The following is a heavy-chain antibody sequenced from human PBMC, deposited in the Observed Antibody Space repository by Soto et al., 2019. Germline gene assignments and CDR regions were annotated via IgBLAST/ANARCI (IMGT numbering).Heavy chain of an antibody. J-gene: IGHJ4*02. D-gene: IGHD2-15*01. Sequence: GGSLRLSCAASGFTFDDYAMHWVRQAPGKGLGWVSGISWNSGSIGYADSVKGRFTISRDNAKNSLYLQMNSLRAEDTALYYCAKGVAAWGFFDYWGQGTLVTVSS. CDR2: ISWNSGSI. CDR1: GFTFDDYA. V-gene: IGHV3-9*01. CDR3: AKGVAAWGFFDY.